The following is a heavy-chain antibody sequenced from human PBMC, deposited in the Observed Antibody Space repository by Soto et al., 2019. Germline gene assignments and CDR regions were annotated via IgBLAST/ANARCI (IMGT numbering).Heavy chain of an antibody. CDR1: SVSNAW. D-gene: IGHD4-17*01. J-gene: IGHJ4*02. CDR3: TTGYGDYDCYFDY. V-gene: IGHV3-15*07. Sequence: SVSNAWMNWVRPAPGKGLEWVGRIKSKTDGGTTDYAAPVKGRFTISRDDSKNTLYLQMNSLKTEDTAVYYCTTGYGDYDCYFDYWGQGTLVTVSS. CDR2: IKSKTDGGTT.